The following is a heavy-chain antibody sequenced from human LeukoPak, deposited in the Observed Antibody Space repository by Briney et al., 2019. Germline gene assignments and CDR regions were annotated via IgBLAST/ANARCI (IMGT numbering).Heavy chain of an antibody. J-gene: IGHJ5*02. V-gene: IGHV1-2*02. CDR1: GYTFTDYY. CDR3: ARGNYGSGSSGHDWFDP. CDR2: INPNSGGT. D-gene: IGHD3-10*01. Sequence: GASVKVSCRASGYTFTDYYMYWVRQAPGQGLEWMGWINPNSGGTNYAQKLQGRVTMTRDTSISTAYMELSRLTSDDTAVYYCARGNYGSGSSGHDWFDPWGQGTLVTVSS.